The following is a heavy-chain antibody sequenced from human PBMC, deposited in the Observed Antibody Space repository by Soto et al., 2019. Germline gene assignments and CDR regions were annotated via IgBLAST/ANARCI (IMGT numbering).Heavy chain of an antibody. CDR2: INPSGGST. V-gene: IGHV1-46*01. Sequence: GASVKVSCKASGYTFTSYYMHWVRQAPGQGLEWMGIINPSGGSTSYAQKFQGRVTMTRDTSTSTVYMELSSLRSEDTAVYYCARDQEMATPSFGMDVWGQGTTVTVSS. CDR1: GYTFTSYY. CDR3: ARDQEMATPSFGMDV. J-gene: IGHJ6*02. D-gene: IGHD5-12*01.